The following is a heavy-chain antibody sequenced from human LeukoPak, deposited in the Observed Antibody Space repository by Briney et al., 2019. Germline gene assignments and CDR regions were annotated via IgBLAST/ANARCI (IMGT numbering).Heavy chain of an antibody. V-gene: IGHV3-9*01. CDR1: GFTFHDYA. Sequence: PGRSLRLSCAASGFTFHDYAMHWVRQAPGKGLEWVSGISWNSGSIDYAHSVKGRFTISRDTAKNSLYLQMNSLRPEDTALYYCAKGTGRYWTFFDSWGQGTLVTVSS. CDR3: AKGTGRYWTFFDS. J-gene: IGHJ4*02. CDR2: ISWNSGSI. D-gene: IGHD1-26*01.